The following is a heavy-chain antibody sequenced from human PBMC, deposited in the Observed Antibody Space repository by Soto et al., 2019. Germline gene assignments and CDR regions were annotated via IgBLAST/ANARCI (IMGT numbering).Heavy chain of an antibody. CDR3: AAYCYTMTCTHFHGYS. V-gene: IGHV3-30-3*01. CDR2: ISYDGSNK. J-gene: IGHJ5*02. Sequence: GGSLRLSCAASGFTFSSYAMHWVRPAPGKGLEWVAVISYDGSNKYYADSVKGRFTISRDNSKNTLYLQMNSLRVEDTAVYYCAAYCYTMTCTHFHGYSWGQGTQVTVSS. D-gene: IGHD3-16*02. CDR1: GFTFSSYA.